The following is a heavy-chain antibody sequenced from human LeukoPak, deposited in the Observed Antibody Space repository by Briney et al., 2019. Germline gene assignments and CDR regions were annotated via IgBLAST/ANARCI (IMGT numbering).Heavy chain of an antibody. CDR2: IRYDGSNK. CDR1: GFSFSSYG. V-gene: IGHV3-30*02. Sequence: GGSLRLSCAASGFSFSSYGMYWVRQAPGKGLEWVAFIRYDGSNKYYADSVKGRFTISRDNSKNTLYLQMNSLRAEDTAVYYCARDSGIAVAGSFDYWGQGTLVTVSS. CDR3: ARDSGIAVAGSFDY. J-gene: IGHJ4*02. D-gene: IGHD6-19*01.